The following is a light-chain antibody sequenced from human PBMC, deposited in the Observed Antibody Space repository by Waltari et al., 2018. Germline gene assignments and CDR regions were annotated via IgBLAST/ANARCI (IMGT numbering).Light chain of an antibody. J-gene: IGKJ4*01. CDR1: QSVYSF. Sequence: EIVLTQSPATLSLSPGERATLSCRASQSVYSFLAWYQHKPGQAPRLLIFDALNSATGIPARFSGSGSGTDFTLTISSLEPEDFAVYYCQQRSDWLVTFGGGTRVEIK. V-gene: IGKV3-11*01. CDR2: DAL. CDR3: QQRSDWLVT.